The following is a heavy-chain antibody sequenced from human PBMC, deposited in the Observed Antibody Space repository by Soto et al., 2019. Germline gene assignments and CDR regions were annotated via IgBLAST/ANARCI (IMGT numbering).Heavy chain of an antibody. CDR3: VRQGFGALHCLVDV. J-gene: IGHJ6*02. D-gene: IGHD3-10*01. CDR1: GGYISSYY. Sequence: QVPLQESGPGLVKPSETLSLSCTVSGGYISSYYWRWIRQTPEKGLEWMGYVNDNWGSNYNPSPKCRVAISLDTSKSHFSLKLTSVTATDTGVYYCVRQGFGALHCLVDVWGQGTTVTVSS. V-gene: IGHV4-59*08. CDR2: VNDNWGS.